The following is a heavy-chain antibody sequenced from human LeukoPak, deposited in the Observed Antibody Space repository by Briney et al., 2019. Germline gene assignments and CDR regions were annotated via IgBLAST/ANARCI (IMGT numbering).Heavy chain of an antibody. V-gene: IGHV3-23*01. Sequence: GGSLRLSCAASGFTFSSYAMGWVRQAPGKGLEWVSTISDSGRNTYYADSVKGRFTISRDNSKNTLYLQMNSLRAEDTAVYYCARGSTYYDSSGQVPFDYWGQGTLVTVSS. CDR2: ISDSGRNT. CDR1: GFTFSSYA. CDR3: ARGSTYYDSSGQVPFDY. D-gene: IGHD3-22*01. J-gene: IGHJ4*02.